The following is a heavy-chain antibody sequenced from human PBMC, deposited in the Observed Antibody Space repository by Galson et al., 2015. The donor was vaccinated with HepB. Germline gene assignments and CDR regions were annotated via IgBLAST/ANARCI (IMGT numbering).Heavy chain of an antibody. J-gene: IGHJ4*02. D-gene: IGHD5-12*01. Sequence: SLRLSCAASGFTFSSYAMHWVRQAPGKGLEWVAVISYDGSNKYYADSVKGRFTISRDNSKNTLYLQMNSLRAEDTAVYYCARELRWLRTRYFDYWGQGTLVTVSS. CDR1: GFTFSSYA. V-gene: IGHV3-30-3*01. CDR3: ARELRWLRTRYFDY. CDR2: ISYDGSNK.